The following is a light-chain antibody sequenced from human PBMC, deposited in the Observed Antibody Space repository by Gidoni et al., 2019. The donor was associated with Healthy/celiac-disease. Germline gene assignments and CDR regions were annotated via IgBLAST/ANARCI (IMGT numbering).Light chain of an antibody. V-gene: IGKV1-27*01. CDR1: QGISNY. CDR3: QKYNSAPLT. J-gene: IGKJ4*01. Sequence: DIQMTQSPSSLSASVGDRVTITCRASQGISNYLAWYQQKPGVPSRFSGSGSGTDFTLTISSLQPEAVATYYCQKYNSAPLTFGGGTKVEIK.